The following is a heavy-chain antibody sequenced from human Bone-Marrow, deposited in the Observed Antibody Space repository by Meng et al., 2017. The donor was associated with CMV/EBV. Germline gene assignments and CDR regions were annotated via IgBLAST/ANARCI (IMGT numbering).Heavy chain of an antibody. D-gene: IGHD1-1*01. CDR3: ARVYFETGTADY. V-gene: IGHV1-18*01. J-gene: IGHJ4*02. CDR2: ISAYNGNT. Sequence: ASVKVSCKASGYTFTSYGISWVRQAPGQGLEWMGWISAYNGNTNYAQKLQGRVTMTTDTSTSTAYMELRSLRSDDTAVYYRARVYFETGTADYWGQGTLVTVSS. CDR1: GYTFTSYG.